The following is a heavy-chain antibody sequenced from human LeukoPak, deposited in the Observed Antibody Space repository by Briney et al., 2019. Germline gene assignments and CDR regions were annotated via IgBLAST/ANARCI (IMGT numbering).Heavy chain of an antibody. CDR2: INHSGST. CDR1: GGSLSGYY. CDR3: ARGRRYCSSTSCLNWFDP. J-gene: IGHJ5*02. D-gene: IGHD2-2*01. V-gene: IGHV4-34*01. Sequence: PSETLCLTCAVYGGSLSGYYWSWIRQPPGKGLEWIGEINHSGSTNYNPSLKSRVTISVDTSKNQFSLKLSSVTAADTAVYYCARGRRYCSSTSCLNWFDPWGQGTLVTVSS.